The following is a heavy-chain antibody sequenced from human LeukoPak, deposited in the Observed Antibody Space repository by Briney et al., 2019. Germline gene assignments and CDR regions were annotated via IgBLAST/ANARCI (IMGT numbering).Heavy chain of an antibody. J-gene: IGHJ4*02. CDR2: IKQDGSEK. D-gene: IGHD2-15*01. V-gene: IGHV3-7*01. Sequence: GGSLRLSCAASGFTFSSYWMSWVRQAPGKGLEWVANIKQDGSEKYYVDSVKGRFTISRDNAKNSLYLQMNCLRAEDTAVYYCARDTLYCSGGSCYSYFDYWGQGTLVTVSS. CDR1: GFTFSSYW. CDR3: ARDTLYCSGGSCYSYFDY.